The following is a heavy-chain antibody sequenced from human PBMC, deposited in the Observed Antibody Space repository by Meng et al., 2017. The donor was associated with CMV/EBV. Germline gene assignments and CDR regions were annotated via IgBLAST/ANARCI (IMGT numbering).Heavy chain of an antibody. CDR2: IIPILGIA. CDR1: GYTFTGYY. Sequence: SVKVSCKASGYTFTGYYMHWVRQAPGQGLEWMGRIIPILGIANYAQKFQGRVTITADKSTSTAYMELSSLRSEDTAVYYCARVKSSGWSVGDYWGQGTLVTVSS. CDR3: ARVKSSGWSVGDY. J-gene: IGHJ4*02. D-gene: IGHD6-19*01. V-gene: IGHV1-69*04.